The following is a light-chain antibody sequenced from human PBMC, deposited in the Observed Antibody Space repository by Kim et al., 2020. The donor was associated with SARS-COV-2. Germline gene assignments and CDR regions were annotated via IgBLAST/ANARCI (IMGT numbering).Light chain of an antibody. Sequence: EVVLTQSPGTLSLSPGERATLSCRASQSVFNNYLAWYQQKVGQAPRLLIYSVSSRATGIPDRFSGSGSGTDFTLTISRLEPEDFAVYYCQQYGGSPLITFGQGTRLEIK. V-gene: IGKV3-20*01. CDR3: QQYGGSPLIT. J-gene: IGKJ5*01. CDR1: QSVFNNY. CDR2: SVS.